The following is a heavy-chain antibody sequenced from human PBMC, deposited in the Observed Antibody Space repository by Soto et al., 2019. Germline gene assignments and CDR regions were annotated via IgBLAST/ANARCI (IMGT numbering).Heavy chain of an antibody. J-gene: IGHJ4*02. CDR2: INPNSGGT. Sequence: ASVKVSCKASGYTFTGYYMHWVRQAPGQGLEWMGWINPNSGGTNYAQKFQGWVTMTRDTSISTAYMELSRLRSDDTAVYYCARGLIAARPPLDYWGQGTLVTVSS. CDR3: ARGLIAARPPLDY. D-gene: IGHD6-6*01. CDR1: GYTFTGYY. V-gene: IGHV1-2*04.